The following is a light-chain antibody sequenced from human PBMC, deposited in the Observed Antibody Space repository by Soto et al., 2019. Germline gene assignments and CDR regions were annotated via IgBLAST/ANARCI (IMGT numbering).Light chain of an antibody. V-gene: IGLV2-14*01. Sequence: QSVLTQPASVSGSPGQSITISCTGTSSDFGGYNYVSWYQQHPGKAPKLMIYDVSNRPSGVSNRFSGSKSGNTASLTISGLQAEDEADYHCSSYTSSSTLYVFGTGTKVTV. CDR3: SSYTSSSTLYV. J-gene: IGLJ1*01. CDR2: DVS. CDR1: SSDFGGYNY.